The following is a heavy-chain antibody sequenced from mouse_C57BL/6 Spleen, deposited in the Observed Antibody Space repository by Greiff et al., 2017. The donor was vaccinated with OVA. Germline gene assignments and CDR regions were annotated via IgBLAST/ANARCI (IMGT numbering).Heavy chain of an antibody. Sequence: EVKLVESGGGLVKPGGSLKLSCAASGFTFSSYTMSWVRQTPEKRLEWVATISSGGGNTYYPDSVKGRFTISRDNAKNTLYLQMSSLRSEDTALYYCARQLTGATDYFDYWGQGTTLTVSS. CDR2: ISSGGGNT. V-gene: IGHV5-9*01. CDR1: GFTFSSYT. D-gene: IGHD4-1*01. J-gene: IGHJ2*01. CDR3: ARQLTGATDYFDY.